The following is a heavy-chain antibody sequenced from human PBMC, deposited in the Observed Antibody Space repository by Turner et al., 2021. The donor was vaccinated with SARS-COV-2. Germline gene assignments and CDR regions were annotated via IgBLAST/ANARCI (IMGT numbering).Heavy chain of an antibody. Sequence: QVQLVQSGAEVKKPGASVMVSCKASGYTFTSYGISWVRQAPGQGLEWMGWISSYNGNTNYAQNLQGRVTLTTDTSTSTAYMEVRSLGSDDAAIYYCARDWAGGYYFDFWGQGTLVTVSS. CDR1: GYTFTSYG. J-gene: IGHJ4*02. CDR2: ISSYNGNT. V-gene: IGHV1-18*01. CDR3: ARDWAGGYYFDF. D-gene: IGHD6-19*01.